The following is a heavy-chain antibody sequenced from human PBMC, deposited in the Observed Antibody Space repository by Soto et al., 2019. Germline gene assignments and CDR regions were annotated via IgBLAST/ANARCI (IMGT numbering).Heavy chain of an antibody. CDR2: IIPIFGTA. Sequence: QVQLVQSGAEVKKPGSSVKVSCKASGGTFSSYAISWVRQAPGQGLEWMGGIIPIFGTANYAQKFQGRVTSTADEATSTAYMELSSLRSEDTAVYYCAGPPELTRIYYYDGMDVWGQGTTVTVSS. CDR3: AGPPELTRIYYYDGMDV. V-gene: IGHV1-69*12. D-gene: IGHD1-7*01. J-gene: IGHJ6*02. CDR1: GGTFSSYA.